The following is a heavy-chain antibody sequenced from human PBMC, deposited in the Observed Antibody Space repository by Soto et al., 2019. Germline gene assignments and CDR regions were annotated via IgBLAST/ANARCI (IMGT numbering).Heavy chain of an antibody. V-gene: IGHV4-31*03. CDR2: IYDSGNT. Sequence: QVQLQESGPGLVKPSQTLSLTCTVSGGSISSGGYYWSWIRQHPGKGLEWIGYIYDSGNTHYNPSLKSRVTISVDTSQNHFSLKLTSMTAADTDMYYCARGEDDYYGMDVWGQGTTVTVSS. CDR3: ARGEDDYYGMDV. CDR1: GGSISSGGYY. J-gene: IGHJ6*02.